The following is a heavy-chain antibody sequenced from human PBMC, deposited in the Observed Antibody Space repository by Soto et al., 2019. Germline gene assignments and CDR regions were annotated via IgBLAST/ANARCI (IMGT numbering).Heavy chain of an antibody. CDR1: GFIFISYA. J-gene: IGHJ6*02. V-gene: IGHV3-43*02. D-gene: IGHD6-19*01. CDR2: ISWDGGST. CDR3: AKDIRIAVAGQIYYYYGMDV. Sequence: GGSLRLSCAASGFIFISYAMSWVRQAPGKGLEWVSLISWDGGSTYYADSVKGRFTISRDNSKNSLYLQMNSLRTEDTALYYCAKDIRIAVAGQIYYYYGMDVWGQGTTVTVSS.